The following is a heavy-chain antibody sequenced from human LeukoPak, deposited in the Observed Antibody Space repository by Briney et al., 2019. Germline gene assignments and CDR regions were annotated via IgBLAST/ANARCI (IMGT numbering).Heavy chain of an antibody. V-gene: IGHV3-7*01. CDR2: IKKDGSEK. CDR1: GFNFRSYE. D-gene: IGHD5-18*01. Sequence: QPGGSLRLSCEDSGFNFRSYEMSWVRQAPGKGLECVANIKKDGSEKYYVDSVKGRFTISRDNAKTSLYLQMNSLRAEDTAVYYCARDLSGVTGYTYGRGIDYWGQGTLVTVSS. CDR3: ARDLSGVTGYTYGRGIDY. J-gene: IGHJ4*02.